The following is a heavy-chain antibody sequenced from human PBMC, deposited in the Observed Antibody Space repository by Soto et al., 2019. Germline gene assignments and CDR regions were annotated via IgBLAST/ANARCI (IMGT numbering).Heavy chain of an antibody. J-gene: IGHJ4*02. Sequence: QVQLQESGPGLVKPSQTLSLTCTVSGGSISSGGYYWSWIRQHPGKSLEWIGYIYYSGSTYYNPSLKNRITISVDTSKNQFPLKLSSVTAADTAVYYCARGGGEYIAGAGTSFDYWGQGTLVTVSS. CDR2: IYYSGST. V-gene: IGHV4-31*03. CDR3: ARGGGEYIAGAGTSFDY. D-gene: IGHD6-19*01. CDR1: GGSISSGGYY.